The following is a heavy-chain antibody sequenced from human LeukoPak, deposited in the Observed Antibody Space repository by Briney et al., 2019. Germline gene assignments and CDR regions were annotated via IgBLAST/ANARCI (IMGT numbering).Heavy chain of an antibody. CDR1: GFTFSSYS. CDR2: ISSSSSYI. Sequence: GGSLRLSCAASGFTFSSYSMNWVRQAPGKGLEWVSSISSSSSYIYYADSVKGRFTISRDNAKNSLYLQMDSLRAEDTAVYYCARVSEYGGTDPLNYWGQGTLVTVSS. J-gene: IGHJ4*02. CDR3: ARVSEYGGTDPLNY. V-gene: IGHV3-21*01. D-gene: IGHD2-15*01.